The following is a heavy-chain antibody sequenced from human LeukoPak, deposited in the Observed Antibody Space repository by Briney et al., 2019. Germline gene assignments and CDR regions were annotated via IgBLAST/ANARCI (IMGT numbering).Heavy chain of an antibody. CDR3: ARHGTLPYYYDSSGYPFLDY. J-gene: IGHJ4*02. CDR1: SGSISSYS. V-gene: IGHV4-59*08. CDR2: IYYSGCT. Sequence: PSETLSLTCTVSSGSISSYSGSWIRQPPGKGVEWIGYIYYSGCTSYNPSLKSRVIMSVDTSKNQVSLKLSSVPAADTALYYRARHGTLPYYYDSSGYPFLDYWGQGTLVTVSS. D-gene: IGHD3-22*01.